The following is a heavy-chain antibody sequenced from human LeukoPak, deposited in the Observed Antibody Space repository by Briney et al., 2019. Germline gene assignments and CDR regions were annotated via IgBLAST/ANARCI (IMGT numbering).Heavy chain of an antibody. V-gene: IGHV1-3*01. Sequence: ASVKVSCKTSGYTFINYVMHWVRQAPGQGLEWLGWINAANGDTRYSQKFEGRVTITRDTSASTGYTELSSLTSEDTAVYYCAREDIVVVVADKGIDYWGQGTLVTVSS. D-gene: IGHD2-15*01. CDR1: GYTFINYV. CDR2: INAANGDT. J-gene: IGHJ4*02. CDR3: AREDIVVVVADKGIDY.